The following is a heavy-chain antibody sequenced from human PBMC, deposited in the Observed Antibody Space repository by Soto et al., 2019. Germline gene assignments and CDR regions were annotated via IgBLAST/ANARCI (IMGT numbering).Heavy chain of an antibody. CDR1: GGSISIYS. CDR3: ARDYGDYLYY. CDR2: IYYSGST. Sequence: SETLSLTCTAFGGSISIYSWSWIRQPPGKGLEWIGYIYYSGSTNYNPSLKSRITISVDTSKNQFALKLSSVTAADTVVYYCARDYGDYLYYWGQGTLVTVS. V-gene: IGHV4-59*01. D-gene: IGHD4-17*01. J-gene: IGHJ4*02.